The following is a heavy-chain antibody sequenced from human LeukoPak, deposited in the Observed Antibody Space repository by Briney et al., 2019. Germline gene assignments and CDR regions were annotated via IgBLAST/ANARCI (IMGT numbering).Heavy chain of an antibody. CDR2: ISGSGGGT. Sequence: GGSLRLSCAASGFTFNTYNMNWVRQAPGKGLEWVSAISGSGGGTYYADSVKGRFTISRDNSKNTLYLQMNSLRAEDTAVYYCARDPGYCSGGSCYPGSSPGSPFDYWGQGTLVTVSS. D-gene: IGHD2-15*01. CDR1: GFTFNTYN. V-gene: IGHV3-23*01. CDR3: ARDPGYCSGGSCYPGSSPGSPFDY. J-gene: IGHJ4*02.